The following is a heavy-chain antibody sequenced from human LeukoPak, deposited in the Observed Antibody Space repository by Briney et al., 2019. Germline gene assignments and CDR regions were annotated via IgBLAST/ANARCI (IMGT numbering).Heavy chain of an antibody. CDR2: IYYSGST. Sequence: PSQTLSLTCTVSGGSISSYYWSWIRQPPGKGLEWIGYIYYSGSTNYNPSLKSRVTISVDTSKNQFSLKLSSVTAADTAVYYCARHVRDFYDSSGYEPAIDYWGQGTLVTVSS. J-gene: IGHJ4*02. CDR1: GGSISSYY. D-gene: IGHD3-22*01. CDR3: ARHVRDFYDSSGYEPAIDY. V-gene: IGHV4-59*08.